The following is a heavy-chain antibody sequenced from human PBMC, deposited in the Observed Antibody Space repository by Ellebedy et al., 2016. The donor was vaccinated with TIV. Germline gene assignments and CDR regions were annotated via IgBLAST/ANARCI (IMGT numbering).Heavy chain of an antibody. CDR3: ARGGYCSGGACPHNWFDP. V-gene: IGHV1-46*03. D-gene: IGHD2-15*01. CDR2: INPNAGTT. Sequence: ASVKVSCXASGYSFTNYYLHWVRQAAGQGLEWVGVINPNAGTTAYAQKFQGRVTMTRDTSTSTVYMELSSLRSEDTAVYYCARGGYCSGGACPHNWFDPWGQGTLVTVSS. J-gene: IGHJ5*02. CDR1: GYSFTNYY.